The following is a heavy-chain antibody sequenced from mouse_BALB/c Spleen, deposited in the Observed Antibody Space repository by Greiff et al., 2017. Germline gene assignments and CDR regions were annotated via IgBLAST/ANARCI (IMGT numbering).Heavy chain of an antibody. CDR3: ARGGTPWYFEV. CDR2: IDPANGNT. CDR1: GFNITDTY. J-gene: IGHJ1*01. Sequence: EVQLQQSGAELVKPGASVKLSCTASGFNITDTYMHWVKQRPEQGLEWIGRIDPANGNTKYDPKFQGKATITADTSSNTAYLQLSSLTSEDAAVYYCARGGTPWYFEVWGAGTTVTVSS. V-gene: IGHV14-3*02. D-gene: IGHD2-14*01.